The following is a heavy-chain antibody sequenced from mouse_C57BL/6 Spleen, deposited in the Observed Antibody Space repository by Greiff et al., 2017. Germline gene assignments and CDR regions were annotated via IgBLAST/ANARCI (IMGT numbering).Heavy chain of an antibody. Sequence: VQLQQPGAELVKPGASVQLSCKASGYTFTSYWMQWVKQRPGQGLEWIGEIDPSDSYTNYNQKFKGKATFTVDTSSSTAYMQLSSLTSEDSAVYYCARGGSSHWYFDVWGTGTTVTVSS. J-gene: IGHJ1*03. D-gene: IGHD1-1*01. CDR3: ARGGSSHWYFDV. CDR2: IDPSDSYT. CDR1: GYTFTSYW. V-gene: IGHV1-50*01.